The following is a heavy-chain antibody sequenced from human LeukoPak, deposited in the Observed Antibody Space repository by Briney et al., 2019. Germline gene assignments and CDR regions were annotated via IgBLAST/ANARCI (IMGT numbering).Heavy chain of an antibody. Sequence: HAGGSLRLSCAASGFTFSSYGMHWVRQAPGKGLEWVAVIWYDGSNKYYADSVKGRFTISRDNSKNTLYLQMNSLGAEDTAVYYCAKVPFSSPGRAHFDYWGQGTLVTVSS. CDR3: AKVPFSSPGRAHFDY. CDR2: IWYDGSNK. J-gene: IGHJ4*02. D-gene: IGHD6-13*01. CDR1: GFTFSSYG. V-gene: IGHV3-33*06.